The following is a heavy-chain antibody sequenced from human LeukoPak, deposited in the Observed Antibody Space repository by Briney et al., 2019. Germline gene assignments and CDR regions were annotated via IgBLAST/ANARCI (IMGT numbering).Heavy chain of an antibody. CDR1: GGSFSGYY. CDR3: ARAEQLWLRSDALYFDY. V-gene: IGHV4-34*01. D-gene: IGHD5-18*01. J-gene: IGHJ4*02. Sequence: PSETLSLTCAVYGGSFSGYYWSWIRQPPGKGLEWIGEINHSGSTNYNPSLKSRVTISVDTSKNQFSLKLSSVTAADTAVYYCARAEQLWLRSDALYFDYWGQGTLVTVSS. CDR2: INHSGST.